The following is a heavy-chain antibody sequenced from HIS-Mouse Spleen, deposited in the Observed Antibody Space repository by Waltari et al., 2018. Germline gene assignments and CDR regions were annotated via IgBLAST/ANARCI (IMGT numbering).Heavy chain of an antibody. Sequence: QLQLQESGPGLVKPSETLSLTCTVSGGSISSISYYWGWIRQPPGKGLEWIGSIYYSGSTYYNPSLKSRVTISVDTSKNQFSLKLSSVTAADTAVYYCAREIPYSSSWYDWYFDLWGRGTLVTDSS. V-gene: IGHV4-39*07. CDR3: AREIPYSSSWYDWYFDL. CDR1: GGSISSISYY. CDR2: IYYSGST. D-gene: IGHD6-13*01. J-gene: IGHJ2*01.